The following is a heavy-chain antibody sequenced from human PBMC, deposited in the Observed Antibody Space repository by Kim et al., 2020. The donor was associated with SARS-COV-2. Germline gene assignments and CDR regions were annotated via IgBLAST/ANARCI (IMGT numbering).Heavy chain of an antibody. V-gene: IGHV3-33*06. CDR3: AKGRDGYPIDY. J-gene: IGHJ4*02. Sequence: GASVKGRFTLSRDNSKNTLYLQMNSLRAEDTAVYYCAKGRDGYPIDYWGQGTLVTVSS. D-gene: IGHD5-12*01.